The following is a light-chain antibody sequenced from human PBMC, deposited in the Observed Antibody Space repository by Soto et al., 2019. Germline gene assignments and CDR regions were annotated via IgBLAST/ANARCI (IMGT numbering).Light chain of an antibody. J-gene: IGKJ1*01. V-gene: IGKV3-15*01. CDR2: GAS. Sequence: EIVMTQSPATLSVSPGERATLSCRASQSLSRSLTWYQQKPGQPPRLLIYGASTRATGVPGRFSGSGSGTEFTLTISSLQSEDFAVYYCQQYNDWWTFGQGTRWIS. CDR3: QQYNDWWT. CDR1: QSLSRS.